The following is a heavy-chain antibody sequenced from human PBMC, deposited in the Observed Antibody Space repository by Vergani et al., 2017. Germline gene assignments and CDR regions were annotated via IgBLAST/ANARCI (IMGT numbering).Heavy chain of an antibody. Sequence: QVQLQESGPGLVKPSQTLSLTCTVSGGSISSGGYYWSWIRPHPGKGLEWIGYIYYSGSTYYNPSLKSRVTISVDTSKNQFSLKLSPVTAADTAVYYCARGDYDSSGYYYDYWGQGTLVTVSS. CDR2: IYYSGST. CDR3: ARGDYDSSGYYYDY. D-gene: IGHD3-22*01. CDR1: GGSISSGGYY. J-gene: IGHJ4*02. V-gene: IGHV4-31*03.